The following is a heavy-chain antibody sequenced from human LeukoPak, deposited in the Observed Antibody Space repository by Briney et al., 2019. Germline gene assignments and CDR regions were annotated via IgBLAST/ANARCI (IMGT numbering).Heavy chain of an antibody. CDR1: GGTFSSYA. Sequence: ASVKVSCKASGGTFSSYAISWVRQAPGQGLEWMGSINPNSGGTNYAQKFQGRVTMTRDTSISTAYMELSRLRSDDTAVYYCARDGVEWLLPMWAFDIWGQGTMVTVSS. V-gene: IGHV1-2*02. CDR3: ARDGVEWLLPMWAFDI. D-gene: IGHD3-3*01. J-gene: IGHJ3*02. CDR2: INPNSGGT.